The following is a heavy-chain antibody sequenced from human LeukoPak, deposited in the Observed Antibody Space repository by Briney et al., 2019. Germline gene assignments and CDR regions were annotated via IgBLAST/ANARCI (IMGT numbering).Heavy chain of an antibody. CDR2: ISGTGGST. D-gene: IGHD2-2*01. CDR1: GFTFSTYA. Sequence: GGSLRLSCAASGFTFSTYAMTWVRQAPGKGLEWVSLISGTGGSTYYADSVKGRFTISRDNSKNTLYLQMNSLRAEDTAVYYCAKEIGYCSSTSCPPETFDYWGQGTLVTVSS. CDR3: AKEIGYCSSTSCPPETFDY. V-gene: IGHV3-23*01. J-gene: IGHJ4*02.